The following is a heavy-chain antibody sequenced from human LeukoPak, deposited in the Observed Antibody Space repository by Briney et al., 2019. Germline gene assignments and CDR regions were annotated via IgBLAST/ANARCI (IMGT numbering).Heavy chain of an antibody. CDR2: ISTYNGNT. J-gene: IGHJ4*02. V-gene: IGHV1-18*01. Sequence: ASVKVSCKASGYTFINYGISWVRQAPGQGLEWMGWISTYNGNTNYAQNFQGRVTMTTDTFTSTAYMELSSLRSEDTAVYYCARDYGSYDSSGYYGRAFDYWGQGTLVTVSS. D-gene: IGHD3-22*01. CDR1: GYTFINYG. CDR3: ARDYGSYDSSGYYGRAFDY.